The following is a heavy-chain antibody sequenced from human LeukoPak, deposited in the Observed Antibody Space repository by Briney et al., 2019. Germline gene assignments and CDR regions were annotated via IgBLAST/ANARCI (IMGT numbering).Heavy chain of an antibody. D-gene: IGHD3-22*01. V-gene: IGHV4-4*07. Sequence: SETLSLTCTVSGGSISSYYWSWIRQPAGKVLEWIGRVYTSGSTNYNPSLKSRVTMSVDTSKNQFSLKLSSVTAADTAVYYCARTQREYYYDSSGAIDAFDIWGQGTMVTVSS. CDR3: ARTQREYYYDSSGAIDAFDI. CDR2: VYTSGST. CDR1: GGSISSYY. J-gene: IGHJ3*02.